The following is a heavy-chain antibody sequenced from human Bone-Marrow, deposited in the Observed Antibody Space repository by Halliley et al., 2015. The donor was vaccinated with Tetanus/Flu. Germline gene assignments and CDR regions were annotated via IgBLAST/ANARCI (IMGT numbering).Heavy chain of an antibody. J-gene: IGHJ5*02. CDR2: ISPNGGST. D-gene: IGHD6-6*01. V-gene: IGHV3-64*02. Sequence: DVSAISPNGGSTYYADSVKGRFTISRDNSKNTLYLQMGSLRAEDMAVYYCARRGSSSWFYDLWGQGTLVTVSS. CDR3: ARRGSSSWFYDL.